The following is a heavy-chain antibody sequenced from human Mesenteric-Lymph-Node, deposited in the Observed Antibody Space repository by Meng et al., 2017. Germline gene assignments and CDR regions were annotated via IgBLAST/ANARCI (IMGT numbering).Heavy chain of an antibody. Sequence: QVRLQQWGAGLLQPPEPLSLTCAVYGGSLRGYYWSWIRQPPGKGLEWIGEINHSGSTNYNPSLKSRVTISVDTSKNQFSLKLSSVTAADTAVYYCARDGHLLLWFGASIGWFDPWGQGTLVTVSS. CDR3: ARDGHLLLWFGASIGWFDP. J-gene: IGHJ5*02. CDR2: INHSGST. V-gene: IGHV4-34*01. D-gene: IGHD3-10*01. CDR1: GGSLRGYY.